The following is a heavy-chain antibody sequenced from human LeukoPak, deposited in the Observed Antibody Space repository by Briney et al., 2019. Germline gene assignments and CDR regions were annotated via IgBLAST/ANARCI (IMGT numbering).Heavy chain of an antibody. CDR2: ISTSSSYI. D-gene: IGHD6-13*01. J-gene: IGHJ6*03. CDR1: GFTFSSYS. Sequence: GGSLRLSCAASGFTFSSYSMNWVRQAPGKGLEWVSFISTSSSYIHDADSVKGRFTISRDNAENSLYLQMNSLRAEDTAVYYCARAAIAAARIYYYMDVWGKGTTVTVSS. CDR3: ARAAIAAARIYYYMDV. V-gene: IGHV3-21*01.